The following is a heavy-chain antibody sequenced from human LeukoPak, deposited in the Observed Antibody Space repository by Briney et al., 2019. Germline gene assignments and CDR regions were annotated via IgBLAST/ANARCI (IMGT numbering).Heavy chain of an antibody. D-gene: IGHD3-10*01. Sequence: GGSLRLSCTASGFAYSGSSMHWVRQAPGKGLVWVSRINSDGISTTYADSVKGRFTISRDNAKNTLYLLMNSLRAEDTAVYYCARGYNYGLDYWGQGTLVTVSS. J-gene: IGHJ4*02. CDR2: INSDGIST. CDR1: GFAYSGSS. CDR3: ARGYNYGLDY. V-gene: IGHV3-74*01.